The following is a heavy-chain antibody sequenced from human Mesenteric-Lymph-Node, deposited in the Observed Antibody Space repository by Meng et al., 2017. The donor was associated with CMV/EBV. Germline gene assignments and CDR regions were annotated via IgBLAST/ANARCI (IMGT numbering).Heavy chain of an antibody. V-gene: IGHV3-66*02. CDR1: GFTFSNY. Sequence: GGSLRLSCAASGFTFSNYMSWVRQAPGKGLEWVSVIYSGGSTYYADSVKGRFTISRDNSKNTLYLQMNSLRAEDTAVYYCARPYCSSTSCYWADYYYYGMDVWGQGTTVTVSS. J-gene: IGHJ6*02. CDR2: IYSGGST. D-gene: IGHD2-2*01. CDR3: ARPYCSSTSCYWADYYYYGMDV.